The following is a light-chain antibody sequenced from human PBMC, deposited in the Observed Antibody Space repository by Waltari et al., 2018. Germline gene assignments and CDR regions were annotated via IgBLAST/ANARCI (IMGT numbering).Light chain of an antibody. CDR2: DVP. Sequence: QSALTQPASVSGSPGQSITISCTGTSSDVGGYNYVSWYQQHPGKAPKLIIYDVPNRPSGVSYRFSGSKSGNTASLTISGLQAEDEADYYCSSYSSSITPVFGGGTKLTVL. CDR1: SSDVGGYNY. CDR3: SSYSSSITPV. J-gene: IGLJ2*01. V-gene: IGLV2-14*03.